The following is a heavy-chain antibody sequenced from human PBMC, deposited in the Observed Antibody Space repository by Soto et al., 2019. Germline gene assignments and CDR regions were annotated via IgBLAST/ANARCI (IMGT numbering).Heavy chain of an antibody. Sequence: GGSLRLSCVASGLTVSHNYMAWVRQAPEMGLEWDSILYTEGTTYYADSVKDRFTISRDSSKNTLFLQMDSLRAEDTAVYYCVRPRPSGENYGMDVWGQGTTVTV. CDR1: GLTVSHNY. CDR2: LYTEGTT. CDR3: VRPRPSGENYGMDV. V-gene: IGHV3-53*01. J-gene: IGHJ6*02. D-gene: IGHD3-16*01.